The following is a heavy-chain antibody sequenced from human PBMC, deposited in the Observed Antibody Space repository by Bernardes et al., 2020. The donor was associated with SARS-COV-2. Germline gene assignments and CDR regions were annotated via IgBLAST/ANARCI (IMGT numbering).Heavy chain of an antibody. J-gene: IGHJ4*02. CDR2: IYWNDDK. D-gene: IGHD4-17*01. Sequence: SGPTLVKPTQTLTLTCTFSGFSLSTSGVGVGWIRQPPGKALEWLALIYWNDDKRYSPSLKSRLTITKDTSKNQVVLTMTNMDPVDTATYYCAHRGGDYFVGNDYFDYWGQGTLVTVSS. V-gene: IGHV2-5*01. CDR1: GFSLSTSGVG. CDR3: AHRGGDYFVGNDYFDY.